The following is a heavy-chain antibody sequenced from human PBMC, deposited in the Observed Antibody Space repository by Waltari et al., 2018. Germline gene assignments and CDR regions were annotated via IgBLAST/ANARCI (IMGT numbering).Heavy chain of an antibody. CDR1: GYRFTDFY. D-gene: IGHD3-3*01. V-gene: IGHV1-2*06. Sequence: QEQLVQSGVEGKKPGASGKVSRQASGYRFTDFYIHWVRQAPGQGLEWMGRIDPNTGDTDFAQKFQGRVTMTRATSISTVYMELTNLRSDDTAMYYCTRFIFGMVEGMDVWGKGTSVTVSS. CDR3: TRFIFGMVEGMDV. J-gene: IGHJ6*03. CDR2: IDPNTGDT.